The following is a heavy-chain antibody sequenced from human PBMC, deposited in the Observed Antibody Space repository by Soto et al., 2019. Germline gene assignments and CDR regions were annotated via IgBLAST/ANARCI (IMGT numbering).Heavy chain of an antibody. J-gene: IGHJ5*02. D-gene: IGHD1-26*01. CDR1: GGSITSSSYY. Sequence: HLHLRESGPGLVKPSETLSLTCTVSGGSITSSSYYWGWIRPPPGKGLEWIGSIYYSGSTYYNPSLKSRVTISVDTSKNQFSLKLSSVTAADTAVYYCATQEVGGTYVYTFDPWGQGTLVTVSS. V-gene: IGHV4-39*01. CDR2: IYYSGST. CDR3: ATQEVGGTYVYTFDP.